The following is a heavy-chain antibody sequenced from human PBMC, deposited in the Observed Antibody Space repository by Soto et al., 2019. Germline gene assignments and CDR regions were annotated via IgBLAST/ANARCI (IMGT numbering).Heavy chain of an antibody. V-gene: IGHV3-30-3*01. Sequence: PGGSLRLSCAASGFTFSSYAMHWVRQAPGKGLEWVAVISYDGSNKYYADSVKGRFTISRDNSKNTPYLQMNSLRAEDTAVYYCARARVPAAVYYYYGMDVWGQGTTVTVS. D-gene: IGHD2-2*01. CDR3: ARARVPAAVYYYYGMDV. CDR2: ISYDGSNK. CDR1: GFTFSSYA. J-gene: IGHJ6*02.